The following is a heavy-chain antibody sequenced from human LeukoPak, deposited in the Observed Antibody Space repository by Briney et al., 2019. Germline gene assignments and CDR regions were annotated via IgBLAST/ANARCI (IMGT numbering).Heavy chain of an antibody. Sequence: GGSLRLSCAASGFTFSSYEMNWVRQAPGKGLEWVSAISGSGGSTYYADSVKGRFTISRDNSKNTLYLQMNSLRAEDTAVHYCAKGGSFWDFSDHDAFDIWGQGTMVTVSS. CDR1: GFTFSSYE. CDR3: AKGGSFWDFSDHDAFDI. D-gene: IGHD3/OR15-3a*01. J-gene: IGHJ3*02. CDR2: ISGSGGST. V-gene: IGHV3-23*01.